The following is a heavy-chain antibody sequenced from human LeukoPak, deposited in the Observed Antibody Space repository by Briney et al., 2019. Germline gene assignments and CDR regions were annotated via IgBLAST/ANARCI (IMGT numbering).Heavy chain of an antibody. V-gene: IGHV4-34*01. D-gene: IGHD1-1*01. CDR1: GGSFSGYY. J-gene: IGHJ4*02. CDR3: ASRLLNNWNDSFRIFDY. CDR2: INHSGST. Sequence: EPSETLSLTCAVYGGSFSGYYWSWTRQPPGKGLEWIGEINHSGSTNYNPSLKSRVTISVDTSKNQFSLKLSSVTAADTAVYYCASRLLNNWNDSFRIFDYWGQGTLVTVSS.